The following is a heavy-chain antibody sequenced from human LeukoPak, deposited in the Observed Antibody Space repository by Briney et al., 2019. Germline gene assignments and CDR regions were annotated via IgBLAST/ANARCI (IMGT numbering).Heavy chain of an antibody. CDR3: ARFVITQIYYYYGMDV. J-gene: IGHJ6*02. CDR1: GYTFTGYY. CDR2: INPNSGGT. V-gene: IGHV1-2*02. D-gene: IGHD3-22*01. Sequence: GASVKVSCKASGYTFTGYYMHWVRQAPGQGLEWMGWINPNSGGTNYAQKFQGRVTMTRDTSISTAYMELSRLRSDDTAVYYCARFVITQIYYYYGMDVWGQGTTVTVSS.